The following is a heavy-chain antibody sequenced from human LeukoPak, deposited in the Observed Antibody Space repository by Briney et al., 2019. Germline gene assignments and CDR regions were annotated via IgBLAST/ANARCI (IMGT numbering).Heavy chain of an antibody. CDR3: ARSPGKYSSSEGYMDV. J-gene: IGHJ6*03. CDR2: IYHSGST. D-gene: IGHD6-13*01. CDR1: GGSISSSSYY. Sequence: SETLSLTCTVSGGSISSSSYYWGWIRQPPGKGLEWIGSIYHSGSTYYNPSLKSRVTISVDTSKNQFSLKLSSVTAADTAVYYCARSPGKYSSSEGYMDVWGKGTTVTVSS. V-gene: IGHV4-39*07.